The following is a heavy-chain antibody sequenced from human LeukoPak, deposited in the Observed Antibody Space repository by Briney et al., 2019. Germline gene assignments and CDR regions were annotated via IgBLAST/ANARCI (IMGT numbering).Heavy chain of an antibody. Sequence: SETLSLTCTVSGGSISSGTYYWGWIRQPPGKGLEWIGSIYYSGSTYYNPSLKSRVTISLDTSKNQFSLTLSSVTAADTAVYYCVRQSQVGATDPWGQGTLVTVS. J-gene: IGHJ5*02. V-gene: IGHV4-39*01. CDR2: IYYSGST. CDR1: GGSISSGTYY. CDR3: VRQSQVGATDP. D-gene: IGHD1-26*01.